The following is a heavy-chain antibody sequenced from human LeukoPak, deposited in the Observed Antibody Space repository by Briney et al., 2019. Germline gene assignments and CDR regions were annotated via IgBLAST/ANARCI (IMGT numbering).Heavy chain of an antibody. CDR2: ISGSGGST. D-gene: IGHD1-26*01. CDR1: GFTFSSYA. CDR3: AKDTGLWGLRPVVYFDY. V-gene: IGHV3-23*01. Sequence: GGSLRLSCAASGFTFSSYAMSWVRQAPGKGLEWVSAISGSGGSTYYVDSVKGRFTISRDNSKNTPYLQMNSLRAEDTAVYYCAKDTGLWGLRPVVYFDYWGQGTLVTVSS. J-gene: IGHJ4*02.